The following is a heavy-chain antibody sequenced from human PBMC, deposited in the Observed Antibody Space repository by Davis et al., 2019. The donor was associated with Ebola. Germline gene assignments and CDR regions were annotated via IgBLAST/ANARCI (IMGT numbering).Heavy chain of an antibody. CDR1: GGSISSYY. Sequence: SETLSLTCTVSGGSISSYYWTWIRQPAGQGLEWIGRIYTSGSTNYNPSPKSRVTISVDTSKRQFSLKVSSVTAADTAVYYCASPGDYVRYFQHWGQGALVTVSS. D-gene: IGHD4-17*01. CDR3: ASPGDYVRYFQH. J-gene: IGHJ1*01. V-gene: IGHV4-4*07. CDR2: IYTSGST.